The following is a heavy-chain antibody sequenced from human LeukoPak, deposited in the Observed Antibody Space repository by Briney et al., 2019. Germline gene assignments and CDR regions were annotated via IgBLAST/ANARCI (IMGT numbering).Heavy chain of an antibody. CDR3: ARHGTSGIYRRPFDI. Sequence: SETLSLTCSVSGASISSHYWSWIRQPPGKGLEWIGYIHYSGSTNYNPSLKSRVTISVDTSNNQFPLKLNSVTAADTAVYYCARHGTSGIYRRPFDIWGQGTMVTVSS. CDR1: GASISSHY. D-gene: IGHD1-26*01. CDR2: IHYSGST. V-gene: IGHV4-59*08. J-gene: IGHJ3*02.